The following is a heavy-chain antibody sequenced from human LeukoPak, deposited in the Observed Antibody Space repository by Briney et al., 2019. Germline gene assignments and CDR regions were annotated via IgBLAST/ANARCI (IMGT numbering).Heavy chain of an antibody. CDR2: IYYSGST. Sequence: RSSETLSLTCTVSGGSISSYYWSWIRQPPGKGLEWIGYIYYSGSTNYNPSLKSRVTISVDTSKNQFSLKLSSVTAADTAVYYCARRPLSLARGYSYGYIAFDIWGQGTMVTVSS. J-gene: IGHJ3*02. CDR3: ARRPLSLARGYSYGYIAFDI. V-gene: IGHV4-59*08. CDR1: GGSISSYY. D-gene: IGHD5-18*01.